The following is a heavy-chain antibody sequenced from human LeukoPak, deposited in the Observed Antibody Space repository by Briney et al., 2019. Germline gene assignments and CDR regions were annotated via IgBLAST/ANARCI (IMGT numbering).Heavy chain of an antibody. Sequence: PGGSLRLSCAASGFTFSRYAMTWVRQAPGKGLEWVSTISGVGDRTYFADSTKGRFTVSRDNSKSTLYLQMNRLRAEDTAVYYCAKGFGDTTFGVVTANDYWGQGILVIVSS. CDR3: AKGFGDTTFGVVTANDY. V-gene: IGHV3-23*01. CDR2: ISGVGDRT. J-gene: IGHJ4*02. CDR1: GFTFSRYA. D-gene: IGHD3-3*01.